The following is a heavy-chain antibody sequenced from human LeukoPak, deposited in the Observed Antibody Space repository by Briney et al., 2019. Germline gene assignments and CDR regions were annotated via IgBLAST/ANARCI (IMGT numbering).Heavy chain of an antibody. CDR1: GXSIRSHF. J-gene: IGHJ6*01. D-gene: IGHD1-26*01. CDR2: IYYTGGT. CDR3: ARHGTPIYHFYGMDV. Sequence: PSETLSLTCTVSGXSIRSHFWSWIRQPPGKGLEWIGYIYYTGGTSYNPSLKSRVTMSVDTSKNEFSLKVTSVTAADTAVYFCARHGTPIYHFYGMDVWGQGTTVTVSS. V-gene: IGHV4-59*08.